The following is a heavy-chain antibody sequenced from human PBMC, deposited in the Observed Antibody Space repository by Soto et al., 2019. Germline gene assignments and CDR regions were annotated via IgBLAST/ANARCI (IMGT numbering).Heavy chain of an antibody. J-gene: IGHJ4*02. CDR2: INPNSGGT. V-gene: IGHV1-2*02. Sequence: ASVKVSCKASGYTFTGYYIHWVRQAPGQGLECMGWINPNSGGTNYAQKFQGRVTMTRDTSISTAYMELSRLRSDDTAVYYCARAPNWNDLDYWGQGTLVTVSS. CDR3: ARAPNWNDLDY. D-gene: IGHD1-20*01. CDR1: GYTFTGYY.